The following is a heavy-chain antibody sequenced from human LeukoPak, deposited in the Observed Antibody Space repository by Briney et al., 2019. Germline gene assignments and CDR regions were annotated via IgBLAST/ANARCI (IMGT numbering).Heavy chain of an antibody. CDR3: TRLEAAADSDY. Sequence: PGGSLRLSCAASGFTFSGSPIHWVRQASGEGLEWVGRIRSKTNNYATAYTASVKGRFTISRDDSKNTSYLQMNSLKTEDTAMYYCTRLEAAADSDYWGQGTLVTVSS. CDR1: GFTFSGSP. CDR2: IRSKTNNYAT. D-gene: IGHD6-13*01. V-gene: IGHV3-73*01. J-gene: IGHJ4*02.